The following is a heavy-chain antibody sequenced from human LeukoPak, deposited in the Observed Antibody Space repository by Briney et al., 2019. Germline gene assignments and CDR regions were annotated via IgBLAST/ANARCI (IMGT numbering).Heavy chain of an antibody. CDR3: ARDRPPTHCSSTSCYSRYKTHDY. D-gene: IGHD2-2*01. V-gene: IGHV3-30*03. Sequence: GGSLRLSCAASGFTFSSYGMHWVRQAPGKGLEWVAVISYDGSNKYYADSVKGRFTISRDNSKNTLYLQMNSLRAEDTAVYYCARDRPPTHCSSTSCYSRYKTHDYWGQGTLVTVSS. CDR2: ISYDGSNK. J-gene: IGHJ4*02. CDR1: GFTFSSYG.